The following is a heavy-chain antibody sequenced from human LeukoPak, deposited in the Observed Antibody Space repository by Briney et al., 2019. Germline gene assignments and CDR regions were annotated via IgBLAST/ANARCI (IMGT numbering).Heavy chain of an antibody. CDR1: GYTFTGYY. J-gene: IGHJ4*02. CDR3: ARVVGRLGELSLSTFDY. CDR2: INPNSGGT. V-gene: IGHV1-2*02. Sequence: ASVKVSCKASGYTFTGYYMHWVRQAPGQGLEWMGWINPNSGGTSYAQKFQGRVTMTRDTSISTAYMELSRLRSDDTAVYYCARVVGRLGELSLSTFDYWGQGTLVTVSS. D-gene: IGHD3-16*02.